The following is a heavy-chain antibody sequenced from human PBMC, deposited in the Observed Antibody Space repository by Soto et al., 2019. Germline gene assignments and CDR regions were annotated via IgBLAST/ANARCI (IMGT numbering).Heavy chain of an antibody. CDR2: ISTAGDT. V-gene: IGHV3-13*01. CDR1: GFGFNGYD. CDR3: ARGRSAAPYGYGMDV. Sequence: GSLRLSCAASGFGFNGYDMHWVRQAPGKNLEWVAAISTAGDTYYLGSVKGRFTISREDAKNSLSLQMNSLRVGDTAVYYCARGRSAAPYGYGMDVWGQGTTVTVSS. J-gene: IGHJ6*02. D-gene: IGHD3-3*01.